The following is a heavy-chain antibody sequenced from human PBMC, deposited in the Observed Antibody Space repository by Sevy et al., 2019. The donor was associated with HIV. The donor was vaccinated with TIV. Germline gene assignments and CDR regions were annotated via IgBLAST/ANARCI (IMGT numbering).Heavy chain of an antibody. V-gene: IGHV3-33*01. CDR3: ARDPLGYCSSTSCYGGMDV. CDR1: GFTFSSYG. D-gene: IGHD2-2*01. Sequence: GGSLRLSCAESGFTFSSYGMHWVRQAPGKGLEWVAVIWYDGSNKYYADSVKGRFTISRDNSKNTLYLQMNSLRAEDTAVYYCARDPLGYCSSTSCYGGMDVWGQGTTVTVSS. CDR2: IWYDGSNK. J-gene: IGHJ6*02.